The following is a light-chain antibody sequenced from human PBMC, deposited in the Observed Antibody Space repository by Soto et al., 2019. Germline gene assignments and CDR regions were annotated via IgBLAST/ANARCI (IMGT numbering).Light chain of an antibody. CDR3: QQYNSYPWT. V-gene: IGKV1-5*01. CDR2: DAS. CDR1: QTISNW. J-gene: IGKJ1*01. Sequence: DIQMTQSPSSLSASVGDRVTITCRAIQTISNWLAWYQQKPGKAPKVLXYDASTLDGGVPSRFRGRRSGTDFTLTISSLQPDDFATYYCQQYNSYPWTFGQGTKVDIK.